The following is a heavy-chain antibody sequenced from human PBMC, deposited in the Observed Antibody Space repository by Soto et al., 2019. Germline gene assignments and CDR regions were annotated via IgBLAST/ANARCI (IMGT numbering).Heavy chain of an antibody. CDR1: GYSFTNYW. CDR3: ARRDFDSSGYSQAFDF. V-gene: IGHV5-51*01. Sequence: GESLKISCQTSGYSFTNYWIGWVRQLPGKGPEYMGVIFPGDSDTKYSPPFQGQVTISVDKSINTAYLQWSSLKASDTAMYYCARRDFDSSGYSQAFDFWGQGTSVTVSS. CDR2: IFPGDSDT. J-gene: IGHJ4*02. D-gene: IGHD3-22*01.